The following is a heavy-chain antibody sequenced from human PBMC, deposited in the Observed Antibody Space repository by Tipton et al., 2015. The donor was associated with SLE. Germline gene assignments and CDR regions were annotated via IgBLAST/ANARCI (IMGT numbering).Heavy chain of an antibody. CDR2: INYRGST. J-gene: IGHJ4*02. CDR3: ARPRLYGDYTDY. Sequence: TLSLTCTVSRGSINSNSYYWGWIRQPPGKGLEWIGIINYRGSTYYTSSLKSRVTISVDPTKNQLFLNLTSVTAADTAVYYCARPRLYGDYTDYWGQGTLVTVSS. V-gene: IGHV4-39*07. CDR1: RGSINSNSYY. D-gene: IGHD4-17*01.